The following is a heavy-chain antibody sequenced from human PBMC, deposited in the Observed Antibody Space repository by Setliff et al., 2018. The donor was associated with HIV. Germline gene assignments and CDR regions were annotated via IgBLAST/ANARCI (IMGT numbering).Heavy chain of an antibody. V-gene: IGHV3-7*01. Sequence: GGSLRLSCAASGFTFSSYWMNWVRQAPGKGLEWVANIKQDGSEKYYVDSVKGRFTISRDNAKNSLYLQMNSLRGEDTAVYFCARDRVGSTNSFDPWGQGTLVTVSS. J-gene: IGHJ5*02. CDR2: IKQDGSEK. CDR1: GFTFSSYW. CDR3: ARDRVGSTNSFDP. D-gene: IGHD1-26*01.